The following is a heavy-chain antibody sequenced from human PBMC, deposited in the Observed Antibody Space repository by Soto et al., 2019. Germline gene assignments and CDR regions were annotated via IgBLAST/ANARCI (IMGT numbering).Heavy chain of an antibody. CDR2: IYYSGPP. Sequence: QLQLQESGPGLVKPSETLSLTCSLSGGAITDARFYWGWIRQSPGKGLEWVGSIYYSGPPFFNPSLQSRVTISVDTSENQFSLKLSSVTAADTALYFCARQKWEQPKWFDPWGQGTLVTVSS. V-gene: IGHV4-39*01. J-gene: IGHJ5*02. CDR3: ARQKWEQPKWFDP. D-gene: IGHD1-26*01. CDR1: GGAITDARFY.